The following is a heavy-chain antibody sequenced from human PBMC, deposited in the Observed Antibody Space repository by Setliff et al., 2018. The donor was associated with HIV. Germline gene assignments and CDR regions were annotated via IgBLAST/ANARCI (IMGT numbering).Heavy chain of an antibody. J-gene: IGHJ6*02. CDR1: GFTFSSYA. Sequence: GGSLRLSCATSGFTFSSYAMNWVRQAPGKGLEWVSSISSGSSYIYYADSVKGRFTISRDNAKNSLYLQMNSLRAEDTAVYYCVRVRRDYYYGMDVWGQGTTVTVSS. V-gene: IGHV3-21*01. CDR3: VRVRRDYYYGMDV. CDR2: ISSGSSYI.